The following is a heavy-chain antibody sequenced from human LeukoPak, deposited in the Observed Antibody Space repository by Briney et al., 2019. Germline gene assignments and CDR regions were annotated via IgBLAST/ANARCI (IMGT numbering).Heavy chain of an antibody. CDR3: ARDRGGNWVDAFDI. J-gene: IGHJ3*02. CDR1: GFTFSSYS. V-gene: IGHV3-48*01. Sequence: PGGSLRLSCAASGFTFSSYSMNWVRQAPGKGLEWVSYISSSSSTIYYADSVKGRFTISRDNAKNSLYLQMNSLRVEDTAVYYCARDRGGNWVDAFDIWGQGTMVTVSS. D-gene: IGHD1-1*01. CDR2: ISSSSSTI.